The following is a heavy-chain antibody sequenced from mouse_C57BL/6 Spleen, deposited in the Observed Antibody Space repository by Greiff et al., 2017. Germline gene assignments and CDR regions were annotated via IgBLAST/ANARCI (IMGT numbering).Heavy chain of an antibody. J-gene: IGHJ3*01. V-gene: IGHV1-64*01. Sequence: QVQLQQPGAELVKPGASVKLSCKASGYTFTSYWMHWVKQRPGQGLEWIGMIHPNSGSTNYNEKFKSKATLTVDKSSSTAYMQLSSLTSEDSAVYYCAREGDSGAWFAYWGQGTLVTVSA. CDR3: AREGDSGAWFAY. CDR1: GYTFTSYW. D-gene: IGHD2-13*01. CDR2: IHPNSGST.